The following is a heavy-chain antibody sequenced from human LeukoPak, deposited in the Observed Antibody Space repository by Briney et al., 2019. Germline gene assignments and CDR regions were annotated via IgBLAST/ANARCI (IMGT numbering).Heavy chain of an antibody. D-gene: IGHD5-24*01. V-gene: IGHV5-51*01. J-gene: IGHJ4*02. CDR1: GYNFPNYW. CDR2: IYPDDSDT. CDR3: ARHSATRGDAYSGLGY. Sequence: GESLKISCKASGYNFPNYWIGWVRQMPGKGLEWMGIIYPDDSDTRYSPSFQGQVTISADKSISTAYLQWSSLKASDTAMYFCARHSATRGDAYSGLGYWGQGTLVTVSS.